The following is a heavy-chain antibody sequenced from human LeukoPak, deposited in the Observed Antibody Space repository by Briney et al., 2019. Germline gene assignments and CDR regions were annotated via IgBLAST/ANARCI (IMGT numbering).Heavy chain of an antibody. CDR3: ARRPLTRTYYYDSSGYSIDY. J-gene: IGHJ4*02. Sequence: PGGSLRLSRAASGFTFSSYSMNWVRQAPGKGLEWVSYISSSSSTIYYADSVKGRFTISRDNAKNSLYLQMNSLRAEDTAVYYCARRPLTRTYYYDSSGYSIDYWGQGTLVTVSS. CDR2: ISSSSSTI. V-gene: IGHV3-48*04. CDR1: GFTFSSYS. D-gene: IGHD3-22*01.